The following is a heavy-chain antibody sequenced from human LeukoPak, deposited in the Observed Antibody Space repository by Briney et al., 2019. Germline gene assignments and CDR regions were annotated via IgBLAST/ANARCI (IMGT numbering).Heavy chain of an antibody. V-gene: IGHV4-59*01. CDR3: ARGEHRIAAAGWFDP. CDR1: LGSPSSDY. Sequence: SETLSLTCTLSLGSPSSDYWSWIRQPPGKGLEWVWYIYYSGSTNYTTSPTSRVTISVDTSKNQFSLRLSSVTAADTAVYYCARGEHRIAAAGWFDPWGQGTLVTVSS. CDR2: IYYSGST. J-gene: IGHJ5*02. D-gene: IGHD6-13*01.